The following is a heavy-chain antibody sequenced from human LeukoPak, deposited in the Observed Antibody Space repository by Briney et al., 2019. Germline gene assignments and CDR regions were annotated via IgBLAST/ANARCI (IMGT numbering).Heavy chain of an antibody. CDR1: GFTFSNHW. V-gene: IGHV3-7*01. CDR2: MNQDGSEK. D-gene: IGHD3-10*01. Sequence: PGGSLRLSCAASGFTFSNHWMSWVRQAPGKGLEWVANMNQDGSEKYYVDSVKGRFTISRDNADNSLFLQMNSLRAKDTALYYCVRSYVARGLLTEDYWGQGTLVTVSS. J-gene: IGHJ4*02. CDR3: VRSYVARGLLTEDY.